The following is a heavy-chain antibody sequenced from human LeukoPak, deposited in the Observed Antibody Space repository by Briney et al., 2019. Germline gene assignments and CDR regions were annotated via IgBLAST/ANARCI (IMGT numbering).Heavy chain of an antibody. Sequence: GALRLSCAASGFTFSSYSMNWVRQAPGKGLEWFSSISSSSSYIYYADSVKGRFTTSRDNAKNSLYLQMNSLRAEDTAVYYCARAVGIAAAGAPGYWGQGTLVTVSS. CDR3: ARAVGIAAAGAPGY. D-gene: IGHD6-13*01. CDR1: GFTFSSYS. CDR2: ISSSSSYI. J-gene: IGHJ4*02. V-gene: IGHV3-21*01.